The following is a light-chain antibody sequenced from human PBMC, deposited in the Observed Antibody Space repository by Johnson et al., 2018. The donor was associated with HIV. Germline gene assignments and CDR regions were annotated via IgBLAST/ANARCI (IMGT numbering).Light chain of an antibody. CDR2: DNN. CDR3: GTWDSSLSARGYV. J-gene: IGLJ1*01. Sequence: QSVLTQPPSVSAAPGQKVTISCSGSSSNIGSNYVSWFQHLPGTAPKLLIYDNNKRPSGIPDRFSGSKSGTSATLGITGLQTGDEADYYCGTWDSSLSARGYVVGTGTKVTVL. CDR1: SSNIGSNY. V-gene: IGLV1-51*01.